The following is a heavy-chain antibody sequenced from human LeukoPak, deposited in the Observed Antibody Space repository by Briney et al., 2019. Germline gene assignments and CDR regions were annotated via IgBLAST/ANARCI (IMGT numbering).Heavy chain of an antibody. CDR2: IYTSGST. CDR3: ARDADCSGGSCYFWY. J-gene: IGHJ4*02. CDR1: GGSISSYY. D-gene: IGHD2-15*01. Sequence: SETLSLTCTVSGGSISSYYWSWIRQPAGEGLEWIGRIYTSGSTNYNPSLKSRVTMSVDTSKNQFSLKLSSVTAADTAVYYCARDADCSGGSCYFWYWGQGTLVTVSS. V-gene: IGHV4-4*07.